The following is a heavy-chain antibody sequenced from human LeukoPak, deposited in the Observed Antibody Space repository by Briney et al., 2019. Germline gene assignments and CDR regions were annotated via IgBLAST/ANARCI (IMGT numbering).Heavy chain of an antibody. Sequence: SETLSLTRTVSGASISSHFWTWVRQPPGKGLELIGYIYHTGMTKYNPSLKSRVTMSVDTSKNQFSLKVSPVTAADTAVYYCAKAHAPPGVGLGHYYMDVWGRGTTVTVSS. V-gene: IGHV4-59*11. CDR2: IYHTGMT. D-gene: IGHD6-19*01. J-gene: IGHJ6*03. CDR1: GASISSHF. CDR3: AKAHAPPGVGLGHYYMDV.